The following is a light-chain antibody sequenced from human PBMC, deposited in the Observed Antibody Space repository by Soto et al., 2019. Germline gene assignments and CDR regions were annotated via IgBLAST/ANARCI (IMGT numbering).Light chain of an antibody. CDR1: QSISTW. J-gene: IGKJ4*01. CDR3: QHYDGSPT. Sequence: DIQMTQSPSTLSASVGDRVTITCRASQSISTWLAWYQQKPGRAPKLLIYDATSLEGGVPLRFSGGGSGTEFTLTISGLEPEDFAVYSCQHYDGSPTFGGGTKVDIK. CDR2: DAT. V-gene: IGKV1-5*01.